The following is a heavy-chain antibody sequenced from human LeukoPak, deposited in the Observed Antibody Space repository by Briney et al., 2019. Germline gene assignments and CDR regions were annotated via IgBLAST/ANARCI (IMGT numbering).Heavy chain of an antibody. V-gene: IGHV3-30*18. D-gene: IGHD2-15*01. CDR2: ISYDGSSK. J-gene: IGHJ4*02. Sequence: GRSLRLSCAASGFTFSNYGMHWVRQAPGKGLEWVAVISYDGSSKNYGDSVKGRFTISRDNTKNTLYLQMNSLRTQDTAVYYCAKDVDIVLLVAATFDYWGQGILVTVSS. CDR1: GFTFSNYG. CDR3: AKDVDIVLLVAATFDY.